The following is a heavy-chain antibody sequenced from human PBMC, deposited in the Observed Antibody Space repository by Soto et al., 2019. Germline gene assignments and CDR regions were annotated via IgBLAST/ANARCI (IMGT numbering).Heavy chain of an antibody. Sequence: PGGSLRLSCVGSGFTFSHYGMHWVRQAPGKGLEWVAVQWFDGSNKFHADSVEGRFTISRDNSQNTVYLQMNNLRAEDTAVYYCARDVGDVMSTIQGHGMDVWGQGTTVT. D-gene: IGHD5-12*01. CDR2: QWFDGSNK. V-gene: IGHV3-33*01. CDR1: GFTFSHYG. CDR3: ARDVGDVMSTIQGHGMDV. J-gene: IGHJ6*02.